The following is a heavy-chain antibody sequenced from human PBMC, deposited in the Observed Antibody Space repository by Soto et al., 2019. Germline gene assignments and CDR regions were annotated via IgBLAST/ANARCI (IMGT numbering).Heavy chain of an antibody. CDR1: GYTFTDYY. CDR3: ARGGCTDGVCTYFFDS. CDR2: INPNSGAT. Sequence: ASVKVSCKASGYTFTDYYIHWVRQAPGQGLEWMGWINPNSGATKSTQRFQDSVTMTRDTSVSTAYMELTSLRSDDTAVYYCARGGCTDGVCTYFFDSWG. D-gene: IGHD2-8*01. V-gene: IGHV1-2*02. J-gene: IGHJ4*01.